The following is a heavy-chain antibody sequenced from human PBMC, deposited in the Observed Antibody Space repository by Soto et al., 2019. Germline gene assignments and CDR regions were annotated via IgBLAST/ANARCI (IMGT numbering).Heavy chain of an antibody. Sequence: PTLVNPTETLTLTCTFSGFSLTSPGMCVSWIRQPPGKALEWLALIERDDDDKYYSTSLKTRLTISKDTRKNQVVLTMANMDPADTGTYYCARSIRGPRRFNGMDVWGQGTTVTVSS. D-gene: IGHD1-20*01. J-gene: IGHJ6*02. CDR3: ARSIRGPRRFNGMDV. CDR1: GFSLTSPGMC. CDR2: IERDDDDK. V-gene: IGHV2-70*13.